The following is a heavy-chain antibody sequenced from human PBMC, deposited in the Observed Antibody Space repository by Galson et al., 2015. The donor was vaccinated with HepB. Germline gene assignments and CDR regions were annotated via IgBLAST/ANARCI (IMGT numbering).Heavy chain of an antibody. CDR2: ISSSSSTI. Sequence: SLRLSCAASGFTFSSYSMNWVRQAPGKGLEWVSYISSSSSTIYYADSVKGRFTISRDNAKNSLYLQMNSLRAEDTAVYYCARENRGYDSYWGQGTLVTVSS. CDR3: ARENRGYDSY. J-gene: IGHJ4*02. V-gene: IGHV3-48*04. CDR1: GFTFSSYS. D-gene: IGHD5-12*01.